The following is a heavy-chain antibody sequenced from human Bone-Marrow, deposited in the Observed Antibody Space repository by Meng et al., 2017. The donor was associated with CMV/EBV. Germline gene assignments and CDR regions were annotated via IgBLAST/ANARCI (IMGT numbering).Heavy chain of an antibody. V-gene: IGHV4-39*07. CDR3: ARGYCSSTSCYTMRY. CDR2: IYYSGST. J-gene: IGHJ4*02. Sequence: SETLSLTCTVSGGSISSSSYYWGWNRQPPGKGLEWIGSIYYSGSTYYNPSLKSRVTISVDTSKNQFSLKLSSVTAEDTGVYCCARGYCSSTSCYTMRYWGQGTLVTVSS. CDR1: GGSISSSSYY. D-gene: IGHD2-2*02.